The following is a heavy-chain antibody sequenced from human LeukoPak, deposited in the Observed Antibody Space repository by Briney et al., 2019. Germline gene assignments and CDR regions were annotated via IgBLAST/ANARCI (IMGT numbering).Heavy chain of an antibody. CDR2: INWNGGST. D-gene: IGHD3-22*01. J-gene: IGHJ4*02. CDR3: AREGATYYYDSSGYYWFDY. Sequence: GGSLRLSCAASGFTFDDYGVSWVRQAPGKGLEWVSGINWNGGSTGYADSVKGRFTISRDNAKNSLYLQMNSLRAEDTALYYCAREGATYYYDSSGYYWFDYWGQGTLVTVSS. V-gene: IGHV3-20*04. CDR1: GFTFDDYG.